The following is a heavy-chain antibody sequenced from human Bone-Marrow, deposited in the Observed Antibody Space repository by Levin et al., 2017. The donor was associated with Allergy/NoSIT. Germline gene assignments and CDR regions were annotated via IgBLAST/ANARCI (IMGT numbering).Heavy chain of an antibody. CDR2: ISSSGST. V-gene: IGHV4-59*01. J-gene: IGHJ6*02. Sequence: TSSETLSLTCTVSGGSISGYYWSWIRQPPGKGLEWIGYISSSGSTYYNPSLKSAVTISVDTSKNKFSLKLNSVTAADTAVYYCARERWSLGAIVGIDVWGQGTTVTVSS. CDR1: GGSISGYY. CDR3: ARERWSLGAIVGIDV. D-gene: IGHD3-16*02.